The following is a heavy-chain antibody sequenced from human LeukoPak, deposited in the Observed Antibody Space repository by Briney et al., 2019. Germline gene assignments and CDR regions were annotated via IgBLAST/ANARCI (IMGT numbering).Heavy chain of an antibody. D-gene: IGHD1-26*01. CDR2: FDPEDGET. CDR1: GYTLTELS. Sequence: ASVKVSCKVSGYTLTELSMHWVRQAPGKGLEWMGGFDPEDGETIYAQKFQGRVTMTEDTSTDTAYMELSSLRSEDTAVYYRATSPYSGSYRGWFDPWGQGTLVTVSS. V-gene: IGHV1-24*01. J-gene: IGHJ5*02. CDR3: ATSPYSGSYRGWFDP.